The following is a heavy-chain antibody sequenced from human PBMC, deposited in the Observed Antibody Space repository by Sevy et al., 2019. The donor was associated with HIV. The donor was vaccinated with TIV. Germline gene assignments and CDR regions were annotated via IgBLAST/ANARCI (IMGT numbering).Heavy chain of an antibody. V-gene: IGHV1-24*01. Sequence: ASVKVSCKVSGYTLTQLSMHWVRQAPGKGLEWMGSFDPEDGETLYAQKFQGRVTMTEDTSTDTAYMELRSLRSEDTAVYYCATTKDYYDPRGSPFDYWGQGTLVTVSS. D-gene: IGHD3-22*01. J-gene: IGHJ4*02. CDR3: ATTKDYYDPRGSPFDY. CDR2: FDPEDGET. CDR1: GYTLTQLS.